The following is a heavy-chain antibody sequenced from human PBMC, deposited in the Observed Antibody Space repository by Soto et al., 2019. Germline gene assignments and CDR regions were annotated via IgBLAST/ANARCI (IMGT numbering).Heavy chain of an antibody. J-gene: IGHJ4*02. D-gene: IGHD4-17*01. CDR2: IYYSGST. CDR3: ARVTPGDYLIDY. CDR1: GGSISSSSYY. Sequence: SEALSLTCTVSGGSISSSSYYWGWIRQPPGKGLEWIGSIYYSGSTNYNPALKSRVTISVDTSKNQFSLKLSSVTAADTAVYYCARVTPGDYLIDYWGQGTLVTVSS. V-gene: IGHV4-39*07.